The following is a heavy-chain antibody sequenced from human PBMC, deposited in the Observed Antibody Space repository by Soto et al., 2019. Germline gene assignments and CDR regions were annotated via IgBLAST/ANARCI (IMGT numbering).Heavy chain of an antibody. D-gene: IGHD2-21*02. CDR1: GGPITAYY. V-gene: IGHV4-39*01. J-gene: IGHJ4*02. CDR2: IYYSGST. Sequence: SETLSLTCIVSGGPITAYYWVWIRQPPGKGLEWIGSIYYSGSTYNNPSLRSRVSMSIDTSKDQFSLKLKSVTAADTALYFCARQRTSVVTQAYFDVWGPGSLVTVSS. CDR3: ARQRTSVVTQAYFDV.